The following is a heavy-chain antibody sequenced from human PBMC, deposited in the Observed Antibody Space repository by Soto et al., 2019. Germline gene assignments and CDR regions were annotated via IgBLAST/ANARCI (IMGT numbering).Heavy chain of an antibody. D-gene: IGHD3-10*01. CDR1: GGTFSSYA. CDR3: ARYIIAPTSGFDY. Sequence: LVKVSCKASGGTFSSYAIGWVRQAPGQGLEWMGGIIPIFGTANYAQKFQGRVTITADESTSTAYMELSSLRSEDTAVYYCARYIIAPTSGFDYWGQGTLVTVSS. J-gene: IGHJ4*02. V-gene: IGHV1-69*13. CDR2: IIPIFGTA.